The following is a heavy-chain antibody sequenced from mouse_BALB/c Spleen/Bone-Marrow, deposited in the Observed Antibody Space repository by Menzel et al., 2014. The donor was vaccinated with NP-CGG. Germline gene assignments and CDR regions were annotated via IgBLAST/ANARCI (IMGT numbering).Heavy chain of an antibody. CDR1: GFTFSSYY. CDR2: INSYGGST. J-gene: IGHJ2*01. D-gene: IGHD1-1*01. Sequence: EVMLVESGGGLVKLGGSLKLSCAASGFTFSSYYMSWVRQTPEKRLELVAAINSYGGSTYYPDTVKGRFTISRDNAKXTLYLQMSSLKSEDTALYYCAGSYYGTTFDYWGQGTTLTVSS. CDR3: AGSYYGTTFDY. V-gene: IGHV5-6-2*01.